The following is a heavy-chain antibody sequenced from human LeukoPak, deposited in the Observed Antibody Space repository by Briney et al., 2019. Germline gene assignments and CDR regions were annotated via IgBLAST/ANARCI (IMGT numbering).Heavy chain of an antibody. J-gene: IGHJ4*02. Sequence: GGSLRLSCAASGFTFNTYWMTWVRQAPGKGLEWVAHIKEDGSEKYYADSVKGRFTISRDNSNDTLYLQMNSLRPEDTALYYCARVNTIFGVDIVSLGAEFEFWGQGTLVTVSS. D-gene: IGHD3-3*02. CDR2: IKEDGSEK. V-gene: IGHV3-7*01. CDR3: ARVNTIFGVDIVSLGAEFEF. CDR1: GFTFNTYW.